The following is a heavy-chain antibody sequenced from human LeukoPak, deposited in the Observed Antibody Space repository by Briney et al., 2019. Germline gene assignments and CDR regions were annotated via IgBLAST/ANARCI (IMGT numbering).Heavy chain of an antibody. CDR3: ARAGGDYVWKPSDY. CDR1: GGTFSSYA. D-gene: IGHD3-16*01. CDR2: IFPIFGTA. V-gene: IGHV1-69*05. J-gene: IGHJ4*02. Sequence: SVKVSCKASGGTFSSYAISWVRQAPGQGLEWVGGIFPIFGTANYAQKFQGRATNTTDESTSTAYMELSRLRSEDTALYYCARAGGDYVWKPSDYWGQGSPVTASS.